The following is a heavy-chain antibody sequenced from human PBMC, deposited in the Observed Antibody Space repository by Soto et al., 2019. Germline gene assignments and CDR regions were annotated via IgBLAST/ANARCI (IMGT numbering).Heavy chain of an antibody. V-gene: IGHV3-48*01. J-gene: IGHJ5*02. CDR2: IKSSGDNI. CDR3: LRGVGQTAWRKQYFQA. D-gene: IGHD3-10*01. CDR1: GFAFGTQS. Sequence: DVQLVESGGALVQPGESLRLSCVASGFAFGTQSMNWVRQAPGKGLEWVAYIKSSGDNIFYADSVKGRFIISRDNARNSLYLQMNSLGADDTAVYYCLRGVGQTAWRKQYFQAWGQGILVTVSS.